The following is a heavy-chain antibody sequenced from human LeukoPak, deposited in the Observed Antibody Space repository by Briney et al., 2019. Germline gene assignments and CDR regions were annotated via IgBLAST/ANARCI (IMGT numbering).Heavy chain of an antibody. CDR1: GGSISSSSYY. CDR3: ARQKTYYYGSGRLLPSPHFDY. CDR2: IYYSGST. Sequence: SETLSLTCTVSGGSISSSSYYWGWIRQPPGKGLEWIGSIYYSGSTYYNPSLKSRVTISVDTSKNQFSLKLSSVTAADTAVYYCARQKTYYYGSGRLLPSPHFDYWSQGTLVTVSS. J-gene: IGHJ4*02. V-gene: IGHV4-39*01. D-gene: IGHD3-10*01.